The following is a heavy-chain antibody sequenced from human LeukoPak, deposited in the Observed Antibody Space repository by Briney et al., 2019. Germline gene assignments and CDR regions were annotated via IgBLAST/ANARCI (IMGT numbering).Heavy chain of an antibody. J-gene: IGHJ4*02. D-gene: IGHD4-23*01. Sequence: ASGKVSCKASGYTFTGYYMHWVRQAPGQGLEWMGWINPNSGGTNYAQKFQGRVTMTRDTSISTAYMELSRLRSDDTAVYYCARDASAVVTLAYDFDYWGQGTLVTVSS. CDR2: INPNSGGT. V-gene: IGHV1-2*02. CDR3: ARDASAVVTLAYDFDY. CDR1: GYTFTGYY.